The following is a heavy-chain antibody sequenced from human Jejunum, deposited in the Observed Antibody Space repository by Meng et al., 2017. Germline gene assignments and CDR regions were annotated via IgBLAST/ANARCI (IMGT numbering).Heavy chain of an antibody. J-gene: IGHJ4*02. CDR2: ITPSSGGT. V-gene: IGHV1-2*06. CDR3: ATDLYDYVWGSFGY. D-gene: IGHD3-16*01. CDR1: GYSFTDYY. Sequence: QVQLVQAGAEVKTPWASGKVSFKVSGYSFTDYYIPGVRQAPGQGLEWMGRITPSSGGTVHAQKFQGRVTMTRDTSINTAYLELSSLRSDDTAFYYCATDLYDYVWGSFGYWGQGTLVTVSS.